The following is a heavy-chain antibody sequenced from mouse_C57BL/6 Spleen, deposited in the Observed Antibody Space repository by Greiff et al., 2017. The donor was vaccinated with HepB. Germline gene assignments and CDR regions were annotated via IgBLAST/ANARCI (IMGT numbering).Heavy chain of an antibody. V-gene: IGHV14-4*01. J-gene: IGHJ2*01. CDR2: IDPENGDT. Sequence: VHVKQSGAELVRPGASVKLSCTASGFNIKDDYMHWVKQRPEQGLEWIGWIDPENGDTEYASKFQGKATITADTSSNTAYLQLSSLTSEDTAVYYCTTYSNSYFDYWGQGTTLTVSS. D-gene: IGHD2-5*01. CDR3: TTYSNSYFDY. CDR1: GFNIKDDY.